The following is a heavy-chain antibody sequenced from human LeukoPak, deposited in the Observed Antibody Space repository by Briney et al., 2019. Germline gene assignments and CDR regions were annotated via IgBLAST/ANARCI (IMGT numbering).Heavy chain of an antibody. Sequence: ESLKIFCKGAGYSFTSYWIGWVRQMAGEGLEGMGIIYRGDSDTRYSPSFQGQVTISVDKSISTAYLQWSSLKASDTAMYYCAASGSYYDKHFDYWGQGTLVTVSS. CDR1: GYSFTSYW. V-gene: IGHV5-51*01. J-gene: IGHJ4*02. CDR2: IYRGDSDT. CDR3: AASGSYYDKHFDY. D-gene: IGHD3-10*01.